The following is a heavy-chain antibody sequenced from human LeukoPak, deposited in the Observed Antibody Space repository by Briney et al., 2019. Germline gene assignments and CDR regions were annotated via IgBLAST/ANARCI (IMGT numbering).Heavy chain of an antibody. J-gene: IGHJ4*02. V-gene: IGHV3-48*03. CDR3: ARDSSGDLDY. CDR2: ISSSGSSI. CDR1: GFTFSSYE. D-gene: IGHD3-22*01. Sequence: GGSLRLSCAASGFTFSSYEMNWVRQAPGKGREWVSYISSSGSSIYYADSVKGRFTISRDNAKNSLYLQMNSLKAEDTAVYYCARDSSGDLDYWGQGTMVTVSS.